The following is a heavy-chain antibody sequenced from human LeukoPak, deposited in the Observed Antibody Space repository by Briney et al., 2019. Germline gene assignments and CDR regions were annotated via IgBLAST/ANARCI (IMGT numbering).Heavy chain of an antibody. CDR1: GGSISSGDYY. J-gene: IGHJ5*02. CDR3: ARGVRGVVVVPAARIRFDP. CDR2: INHSGST. Sequence: PSETLSLTCTVSGGSISSGDYYWSWIRQPPWKGLEWIGEINHSGSTNYNPSLKSRVTISVDTFKTQFSLKLSSVTAADTAVYYCARGVRGVVVVPAARIRFDPWGQGTLVTVSS. V-gene: IGHV4-34*01. D-gene: IGHD2-2*01.